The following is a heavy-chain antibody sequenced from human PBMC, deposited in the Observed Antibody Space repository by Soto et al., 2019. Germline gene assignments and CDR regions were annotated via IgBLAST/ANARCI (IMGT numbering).Heavy chain of an antibody. D-gene: IGHD3-10*01. J-gene: IGHJ4*02. Sequence: LRLSCAASGFTFSSYAMHWVRQAPGKGLEWVAVISYDGSNKYYADSAKGRFTISGDNSKNTLYLQMNSLRAEDTAVYYCARGPLWFGEFDYWGQGTLVTVSS. V-gene: IGHV3-30-3*01. CDR3: ARGPLWFGEFDY. CDR1: GFTFSSYA. CDR2: ISYDGSNK.